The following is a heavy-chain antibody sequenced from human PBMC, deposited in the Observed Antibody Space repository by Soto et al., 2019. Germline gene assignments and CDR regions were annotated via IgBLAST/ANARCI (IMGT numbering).Heavy chain of an antibody. J-gene: IGHJ4*02. D-gene: IGHD2-15*01. V-gene: IGHV3-7*01. CDR1: GFTFETSW. Sequence: HPGGSLRLSCAASGFTFETSWMTWVRQAPGKGLEWVANIKQDGSEKYYVDSVKGRFTISRDSAKNSLYLQLNSLRVEDTAVYFCVRERISSWGQGTLVTVSS. CDR3: VRERISS. CDR2: IKQDGSEK.